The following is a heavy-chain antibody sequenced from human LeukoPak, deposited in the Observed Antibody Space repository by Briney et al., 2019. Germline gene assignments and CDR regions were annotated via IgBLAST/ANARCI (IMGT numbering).Heavy chain of an antibody. V-gene: IGHV3-48*02. CDR2: ISSSSSTI. CDR3: ARDFGIEYGDLTFDY. J-gene: IGHJ4*02. Sequence: GGSLRLSCTASGFTFSSYSMNWVRQAPGKGLEWVSYISSSSSTIYYADSVKGRFTISRDNAKNSLYLQMNSLRDEDTAVYYCARDFGIEYGDLTFDYWGQGTLVTVSS. CDR1: GFTFSSYS. D-gene: IGHD4-17*01.